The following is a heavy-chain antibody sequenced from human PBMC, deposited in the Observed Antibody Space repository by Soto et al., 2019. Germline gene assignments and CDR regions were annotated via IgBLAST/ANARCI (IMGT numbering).Heavy chain of an antibody. CDR2: IDPSDSDT. Sequence: GESLKISCKGSGYSFTSYWISWVRQMPGKGLEWMGRIDPSDSDTNYSPSFQGHVTISADKSISTAYLQWSSLKASDTAMYYCAIVARIGYSYAYNAFDIWGQGTMVTVSS. D-gene: IGHD3-22*01. J-gene: IGHJ3*02. CDR3: AIVARIGYSYAYNAFDI. CDR1: GYSFTSYW. V-gene: IGHV5-10-1*01.